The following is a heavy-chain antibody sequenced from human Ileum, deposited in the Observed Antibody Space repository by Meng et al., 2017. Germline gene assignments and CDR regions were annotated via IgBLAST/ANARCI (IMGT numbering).Heavy chain of an antibody. CDR2: ISWNSGSI. Sequence: SLKISCAASGFTFSAYAMHWVRQAPGKGLEWVSGISWNSGSIGYADSVKGRFTISRDNAKNSLYLQMNSLRAEDMALYYCAKTSVRITMIVVVITQRYLDDWGQGTPVTVSS. J-gene: IGHJ4*01. V-gene: IGHV3-9*03. CDR3: AKTSVRITMIVVVITQRYLDD. D-gene: IGHD3-22*01. CDR1: GFTFSAYA.